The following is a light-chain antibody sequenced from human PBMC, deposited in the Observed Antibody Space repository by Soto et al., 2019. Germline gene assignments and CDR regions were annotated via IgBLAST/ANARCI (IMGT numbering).Light chain of an antibody. V-gene: IGKV3-20*01. J-gene: IGKJ1*01. CDR3: QQYGSSPHT. CDR1: QSVSTTY. CDR2: GAS. Sequence: EIVLTQSAGTLSLSAGERATLSCRASQSVSTTYLAWYQQKNGQAPRLLIYGASSRATGIPDRFSGSGYGTDFTLTISRLETEDFAVYYCQQYGSSPHTFGQGTKVDIK.